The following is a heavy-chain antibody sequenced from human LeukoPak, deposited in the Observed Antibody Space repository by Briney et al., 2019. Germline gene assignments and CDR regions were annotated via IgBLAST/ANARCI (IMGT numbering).Heavy chain of an antibody. CDR2: ISGSGGST. J-gene: IGHJ6*02. Sequence: PGGSLRLSCAASGFTFSSYAMSWVRQAPGKGLEWVSAISGSGGSTYYADSVKGRFTISRDNSKNTLYLQMNSLRAEDKAVYYCAKGYCSGGSCYRFYGLDVWGQGTTVTVSS. D-gene: IGHD2-15*01. V-gene: IGHV3-23*01. CDR1: GFTFSSYA. CDR3: AKGYCSGGSCYRFYGLDV.